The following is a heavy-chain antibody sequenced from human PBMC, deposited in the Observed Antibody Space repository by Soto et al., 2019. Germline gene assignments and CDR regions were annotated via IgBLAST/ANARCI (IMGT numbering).Heavy chain of an antibody. CDR1: GGSISSSSYY. CDR2: NYYSGST. J-gene: IGHJ4*02. CDR3: ARLYSRSYYDFWSGYGFDY. V-gene: IGHV4-39*01. D-gene: IGHD3-3*01. Sequence: QLQLQESGPGLVKPSETLSLTCTVSGGSISSSSYYWGWIRQPPGKGLEWIGSNYYSGSTYYNPSLKSPVTISVDTSKNQFSLKLSSVTAADTAVYYCARLYSRSYYDFWSGYGFDYWGQGTLVTVSS.